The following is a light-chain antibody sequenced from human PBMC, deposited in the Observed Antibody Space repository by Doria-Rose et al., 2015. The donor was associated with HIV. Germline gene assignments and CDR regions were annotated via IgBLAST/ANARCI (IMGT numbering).Light chain of an antibody. J-gene: IGLJ3*02. CDR3: NSRDSSGNHRL. V-gene: IGLV3-19*01. Sequence: LSQEPAVSVALGQTVRITCQGDSLRSYYAGWYQQRPGQAPILVIYGKNNRPSGIPDRFSGSSSGNTASLTITGAQAEDEADYYCNSRDSSGNHRLFGGGTKLTVL. CDR2: GKN. CDR1: SLRSYY.